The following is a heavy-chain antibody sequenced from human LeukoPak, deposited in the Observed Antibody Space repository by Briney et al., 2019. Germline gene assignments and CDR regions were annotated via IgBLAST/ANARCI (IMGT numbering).Heavy chain of an antibody. V-gene: IGHV3-43*01. D-gene: IGHD2-2*01. CDR3: AKAGVPAAFSHDLDY. J-gene: IGHJ4*02. CDR2: ISWDGDST. CDR1: GFTFDDYT. Sequence: GGSLRLSCAASGFTFDDYTMHWVRQAPGQGLEWVSLISWDGDSTYYADSVKGRFTISRDNSKNSLYLQMNSLRTEDTALYYCAKAGVPAAFSHDLDYWGQGTLVTVSS.